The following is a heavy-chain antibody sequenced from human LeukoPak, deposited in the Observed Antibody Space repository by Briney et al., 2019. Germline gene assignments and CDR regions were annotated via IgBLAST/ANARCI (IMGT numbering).Heavy chain of an antibody. CDR1: GYTFTGYY. Sequence: ASVKVSCKASGYTFTGYYMQWVRQAPGQGLAWMGWINPNSGGTHYAQKFQGRVTITRETSITTAYMWLSRLRSDDTAVYYCARGGVSGDTYYDFWSGYSFDPWGQGTLVTVSS. CDR2: INPNSGGT. J-gene: IGHJ5*02. CDR3: ARGGVSGDTYYDFWSGYSFDP. V-gene: IGHV1-2*02. D-gene: IGHD3-3*01.